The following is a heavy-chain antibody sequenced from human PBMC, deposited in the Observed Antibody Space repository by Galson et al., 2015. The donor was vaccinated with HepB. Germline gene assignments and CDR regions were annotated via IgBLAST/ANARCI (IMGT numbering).Heavy chain of an antibody. V-gene: IGHV3-64D*06. J-gene: IGHJ3*02. D-gene: IGHD1-14*01. Sequence: SLRLSCAASGLTFSSYAMHWVRQAPGKGLEYVSAIGPNGDYTYYADSVKGRFTISRDNSKNTLYLQMSSLRLDDTAVFYCVRTSFDIWGQGTMVTVSS. CDR1: GLTFSSYA. CDR3: VRTSFDI. CDR2: IGPNGDYT.